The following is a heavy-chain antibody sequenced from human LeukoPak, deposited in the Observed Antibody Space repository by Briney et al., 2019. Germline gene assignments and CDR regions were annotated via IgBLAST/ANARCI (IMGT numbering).Heavy chain of an antibody. CDR3: ARAPDYYGSGRFGFDY. V-gene: IGHV3-33*01. CDR2: IWYDGSNK. D-gene: IGHD3-10*01. CDR1: GFTFSTYG. J-gene: IGHJ4*02. Sequence: GGSLRLSCAASGFTFSTYGMHWVRQAPGKGLEWVAVIWYDGSNKYYADSVKGRFTISRDNSKNRLSLQMNSLRAEDTAVYYCARAPDYYGSGRFGFDYWGQGTLVTVSS.